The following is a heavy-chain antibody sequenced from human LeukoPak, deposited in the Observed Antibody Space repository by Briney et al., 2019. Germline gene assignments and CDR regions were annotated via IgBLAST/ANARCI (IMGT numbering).Heavy chain of an antibody. CDR2: IYYTGST. V-gene: IGHV4-39*07. J-gene: IGHJ4*02. D-gene: IGHD5-12*01. CDR1: GASIGSNDYY. Sequence: SETLSLTCTVSGASIGSNDYYWGWVRQPPGKGLEWIATIYYTGSTYYNPSLKSRLAISLDTSKNQFSLKLSSVTAADTAVYYCARDRVDIAMIYFDYWGQGALVTVSS. CDR3: ARDRVDIAMIYFDY.